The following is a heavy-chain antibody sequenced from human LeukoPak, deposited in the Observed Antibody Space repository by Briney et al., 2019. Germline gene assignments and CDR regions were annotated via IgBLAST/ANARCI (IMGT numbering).Heavy chain of an antibody. J-gene: IGHJ6*03. D-gene: IGHD5-18*01. CDR2: IYYSGST. V-gene: IGHV4-59*01. Sequence: SETLSLTCTVSGGSISSYYWSWIRQPPGKGLEWIGYIYYSGSTNYKSSLKGRVTISVDTSKNQFSLKLSSVTAADTAVYYCARTTEGGYSYGYFYYYYMDVWGKGTTVTISS. CDR1: GGSISSYY. CDR3: ARTTEGGYSYGYFYYYYMDV.